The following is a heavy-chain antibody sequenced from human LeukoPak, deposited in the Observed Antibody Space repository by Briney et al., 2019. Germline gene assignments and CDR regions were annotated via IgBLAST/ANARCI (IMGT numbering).Heavy chain of an antibody. CDR3: ARGDGYDFDY. CDR1: GDRVSIHTTA. D-gene: IGHD5-24*01. Sequence: SQTLSLTCAISGDRVSIHTTAWNWIRQSPSRGLEWLGRTYYRSRWDNNYAESVKGRITISPDTSKNQFSLHLNSVTLEDTAIYYCARGDGYDFDYWGQGTLVTVSS. CDR2: TYYRSRWDN. V-gene: IGHV6-1*01. J-gene: IGHJ4*02.